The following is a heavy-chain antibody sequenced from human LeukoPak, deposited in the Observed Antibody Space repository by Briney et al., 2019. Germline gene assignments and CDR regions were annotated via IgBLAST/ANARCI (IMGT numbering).Heavy chain of an antibody. CDR3: ASLYGSGSYFHL. V-gene: IGHV4-38-2*02. CDR1: GYSLNTGYY. CDR2: IYDSGST. J-gene: IGHJ4*02. Sequence: SETLSLTCTVSGYSLNTGYYWGWIRQPPGKGLEWIGTIYDSGSTYYTPSLKSRVTISVDTSKNQFSLKLNSVTAADAAVYYCASLYGSGSYFHLWGQGTLVTVSS. D-gene: IGHD3-10*01.